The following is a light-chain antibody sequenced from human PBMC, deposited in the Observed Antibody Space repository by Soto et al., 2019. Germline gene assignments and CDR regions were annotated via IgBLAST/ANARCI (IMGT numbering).Light chain of an antibody. CDR3: QSYDSGLSGYVV. CDR1: SSNIGAGYD. V-gene: IGLV1-40*01. Sequence: QSVLTQPPSMSGAQGQRVTISCTGGSSNIGAGYDVHWYQQLPGTAPKLLIYANSNRPSGVPDRFSGSKSGTSASLAITGLLAEDEADYFCQSYDSGLSGYVVFGGGTKLTVL. J-gene: IGLJ2*01. CDR2: ANS.